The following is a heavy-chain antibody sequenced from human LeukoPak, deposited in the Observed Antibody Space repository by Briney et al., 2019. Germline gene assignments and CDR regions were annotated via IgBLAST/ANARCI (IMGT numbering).Heavy chain of an antibody. CDR1: GFTFSSYG. J-gene: IGHJ4*02. D-gene: IGHD2-2*01. CDR3: ARDIGADSTSCYY. Sequence: PGGSLRLSCAASGFTFSSYGMHWFRQAPGKGLEWVAVIWYDGSNKYYADSVKGRFTISRDNSKNTLYLQMNSLRAEDTAVYYCARDIGADSTSCYYWGQGTLVTVSS. CDR2: IWYDGSNK. V-gene: IGHV3-33*01.